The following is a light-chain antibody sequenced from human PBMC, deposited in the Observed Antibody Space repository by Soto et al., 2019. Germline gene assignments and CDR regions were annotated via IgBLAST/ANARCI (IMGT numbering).Light chain of an antibody. CDR1: QSIDTW. Sequence: DIQMTQLNTTLSASVGDRVIITCPASQSIDTWSAWNQQKPGKAPKLRNSKASSLECGVPSRFSGNGSGTEFTLTISSLHPDDFATDYSQQYHIYPIPFGEVTRLE. V-gene: IGKV1-5*03. CDR2: KAS. J-gene: IGKJ5*01. CDR3: QQYHIYPIP.